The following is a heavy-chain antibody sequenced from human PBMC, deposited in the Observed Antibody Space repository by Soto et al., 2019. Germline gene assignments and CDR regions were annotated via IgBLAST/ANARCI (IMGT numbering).Heavy chain of an antibody. CDR2: ISAYNGNT. V-gene: IGHV1-18*04. J-gene: IGHJ6*02. Sequence: GASVKVSCKASGYTFTSYGISWVRQAPGQGLEWMGWISAYNGNTNYAQKLQGRVTMTTDTSTSTAYMELRSLRSDDTAVYYCARDGENIVVVVAASDYYGMDVWGQGTTVTVSS. CDR3: ARDGENIVVVVAASDYYGMDV. CDR1: GYTFTSYG. D-gene: IGHD2-15*01.